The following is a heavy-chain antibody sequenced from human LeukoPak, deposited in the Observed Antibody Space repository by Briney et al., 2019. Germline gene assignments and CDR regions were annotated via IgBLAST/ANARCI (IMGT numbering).Heavy chain of an antibody. J-gene: IGHJ6*02. D-gene: IGHD4-17*01. V-gene: IGHV4-39*01. CDR2: IYDSGST. Sequence: SETLSLTCTVSGGSISSSGYYWGWIRQPPGKGLEWIGSIYDSGSTYYNPSLKSRVTISVDTSKNQFSLKLNSVTAADTAVYYCARGSVPTVTTFYYYYGMDVWGQGTTVTVSS. CDR1: GGSISSSGYY. CDR3: ARGSVPTVTTFYYYYGMDV.